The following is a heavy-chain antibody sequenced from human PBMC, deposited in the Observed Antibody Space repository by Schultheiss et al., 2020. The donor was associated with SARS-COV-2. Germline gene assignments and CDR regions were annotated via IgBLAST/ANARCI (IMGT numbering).Heavy chain of an antibody. CDR1: GFTFDDYG. J-gene: IGHJ6*03. CDR2: INWNGGST. CDR3: ARDSSYCSSTSCSRTYYYYYMDV. D-gene: IGHD2-2*01. V-gene: IGHV3-20*04. Sequence: GGSLRLSCAASGFTFDDYGMSWVRQAPGKGLEWVSGINWNGGSTGYADSVKGRFTISRDNAKNSLYLQMNSLRAEDTAVYYCARDSSYCSSTSCSRTYYYYYMDVWGKWTTVTVSS.